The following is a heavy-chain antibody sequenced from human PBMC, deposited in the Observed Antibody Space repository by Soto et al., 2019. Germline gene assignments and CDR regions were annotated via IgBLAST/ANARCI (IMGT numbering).Heavy chain of an antibody. CDR1: GGSFSGYY. CDR2: INDRGSI. D-gene: IGHD3-9*01. Sequence: QVQLQQWGAGPLRPLETLSLTCGVSGGSFSGYYWAWIPQPPGKGLEWIGEINDRGSINYNPSLKGRVSTSVDPSKNHYSLNLRSVPAADTAVYYCARESHDILTGPPWVWYFDLWGRGTLVTVSS. CDR3: ARESHDILTGPPWVWYFDL. J-gene: IGHJ2*01. V-gene: IGHV4-34*01.